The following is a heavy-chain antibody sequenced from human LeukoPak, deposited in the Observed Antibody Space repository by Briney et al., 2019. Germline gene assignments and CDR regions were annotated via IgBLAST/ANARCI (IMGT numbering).Heavy chain of an antibody. CDR2: INSDGSST. D-gene: IGHD1-26*01. CDR1: GFTFSSYW. CDR3: ARVSGELPSDAFDI. Sequence: PGGSLRLSCAASGFTFSSYWMHWVRQAPGKGLVWVSRINSDGSSTSYADSVKGRFTIPRDNAKNTLYLQMNSLRAEDTAVYYCARVSGELPSDAFDIWGQGTMVTVSS. V-gene: IGHV3-74*01. J-gene: IGHJ3*02.